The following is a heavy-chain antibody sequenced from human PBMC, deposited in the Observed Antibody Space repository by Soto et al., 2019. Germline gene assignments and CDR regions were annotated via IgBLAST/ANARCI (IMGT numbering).Heavy chain of an antibody. Sequence: QVQLVQSGAEVKKPGSSVKVSCKASGGTFSSYAISWVRQAPGQGLEWMGGIIPIFGTANYAQKFQGRVTITADESTSTAYMELCSLRSEDTAVYYCAGPRGYSGYDKYYYGMDVWGQGTTVTVSS. J-gene: IGHJ6*02. CDR3: AGPRGYSGYDKYYYGMDV. V-gene: IGHV1-69*01. D-gene: IGHD5-12*01. CDR1: GGTFSSYA. CDR2: IIPIFGTA.